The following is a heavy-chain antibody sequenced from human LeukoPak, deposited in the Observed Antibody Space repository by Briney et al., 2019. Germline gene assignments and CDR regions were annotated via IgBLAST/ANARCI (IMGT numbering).Heavy chain of an antibody. D-gene: IGHD3-10*02. CDR2: IIPTLGIA. V-gene: IGHV1-69*04. CDR3: ARVSGGYYDH. Sequence: GASVKVSCKASGGTFSSYAISWVRQAPGQGLEWMGRIIPTLGIANYAQKFQGRVTITADKSTSTAYMELSSLRSEDTAVYYCARVSGGYYDHWGQGTLVTVSS. CDR1: GGTFSSYA. J-gene: IGHJ4*02.